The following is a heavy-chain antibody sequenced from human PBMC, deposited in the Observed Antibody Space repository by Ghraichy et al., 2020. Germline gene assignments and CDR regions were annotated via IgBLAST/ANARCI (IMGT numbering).Heavy chain of an antibody. D-gene: IGHD5-24*01. J-gene: IGHJ4*02. CDR2: IKQDGSEQ. Sequence: GSLRLSCAASGFTFSDYWMSWVRQAPGKGLEWVANIKQDGSEQYYVDSVKGRFTISRDNAKNSLYLQMNSLRAEDTAVYYCAREKWLVTWGQGTLVTVSS. CDR1: GFTFSDYW. CDR3: AREKWLVT. V-gene: IGHV3-7*01.